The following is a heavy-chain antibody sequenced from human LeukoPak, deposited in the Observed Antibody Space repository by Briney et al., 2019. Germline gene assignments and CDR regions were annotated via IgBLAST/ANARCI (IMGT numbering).Heavy chain of an antibody. CDR2: INPNSGGT. CDR1: GYTFTGYY. V-gene: IGHV1-2*02. D-gene: IGHD6-13*01. CDR3: ARDGSSSWYLGFNWFDP. J-gene: IGHJ5*02. Sequence: GASVKVSCKASGYTFTGYYMHWVRQAPGKGLEWMGLINPNSGGTNYAQKFQGRVTMTSDTSISTAYMELSRLRSDDTAVYYCARDGSSSWYLGFNWFDPWGQGTLVTVSS.